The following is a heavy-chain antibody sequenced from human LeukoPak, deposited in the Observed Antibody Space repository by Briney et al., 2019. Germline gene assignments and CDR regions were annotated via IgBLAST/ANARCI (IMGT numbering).Heavy chain of an antibody. CDR3: AKDLREQQLDY. CDR2: ISASGGST. V-gene: IGHV3-23*01. CDR1: GFTFSSSA. Sequence: GGSLRLSCAASGFTFSSSAMSWVRQVPGKGLEWVSGISASGGSTNYADSVRGRFTISRDNSKNTLSLQMNSLRADDTAVYYCAKDLREQQLDYWGQGTLVTVSS. D-gene: IGHD6-13*01. J-gene: IGHJ4*02.